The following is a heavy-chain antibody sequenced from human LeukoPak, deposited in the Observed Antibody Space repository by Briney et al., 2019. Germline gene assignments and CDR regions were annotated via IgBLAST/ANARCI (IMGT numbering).Heavy chain of an antibody. J-gene: IGHJ6*02. CDR3: ARVRCGGDCYNPPSYYYGLDV. Sequence: GGSLRLSCSVSGFTFSSYSMNWVRQAPGKGLEWVSSISSTRSYIYYAASVKGRFTISRDNAKNSLFLQMNNLRAEDTAVYYCARVRCGGDCYNPPSYYYGLDVWGQGTTVTVSS. CDR1: GFTFSSYS. CDR2: ISSTRSYI. D-gene: IGHD2-21*02. V-gene: IGHV3-21*01.